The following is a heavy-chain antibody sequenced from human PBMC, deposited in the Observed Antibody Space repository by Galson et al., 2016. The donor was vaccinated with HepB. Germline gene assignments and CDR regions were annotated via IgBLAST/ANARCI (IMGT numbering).Heavy chain of an antibody. Sequence: SETLSLTCTVSGGSISGYYWTWIRQSPGLGLEWIGFIYSSGSTYYNPSLKSRVTMSVDPSNNQFSLNLNSVTAADTAVYYCARGRGYSSHWGQGTLVTGSP. J-gene: IGHJ4*02. D-gene: IGHD5-18*01. V-gene: IGHV4-59*01. CDR1: GGSISGYY. CDR2: IYSSGST. CDR3: ARGRGYSSH.